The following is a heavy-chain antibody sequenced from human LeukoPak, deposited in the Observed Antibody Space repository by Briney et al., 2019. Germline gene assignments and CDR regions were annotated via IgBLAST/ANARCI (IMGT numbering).Heavy chain of an antibody. CDR1: GFTFSIYA. Sequence: PGRSLRLSCAASGFTFSIYAMHWVRQAPGKGLEWVAVISYDGSNKYYADSVKGRFTISRDNSKNTLYLQMNSLRAEDTAVYYCARGITTYYYYYMDVWGKGTTVTVSS. J-gene: IGHJ6*03. CDR3: ARGITTYYYYYMDV. D-gene: IGHD1-1*01. CDR2: ISYDGSNK. V-gene: IGHV3-30*04.